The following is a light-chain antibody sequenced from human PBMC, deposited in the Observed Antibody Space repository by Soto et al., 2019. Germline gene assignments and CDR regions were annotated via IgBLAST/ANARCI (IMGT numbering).Light chain of an antibody. J-gene: IGLJ1*01. CDR1: SSDVGFYNY. Sequence: QSALAQPASVPGSPGQSVSISCTGTSSDVGFYNYVSWYQQHPGKAPKLMIYEVSNRPSAVSSRFSGSKSGNTASLTISGLQAEDEADYYCSSYTSSSAYVFGTGTKVTV. V-gene: IGLV2-14*01. CDR3: SSYTSSSAYV. CDR2: EVS.